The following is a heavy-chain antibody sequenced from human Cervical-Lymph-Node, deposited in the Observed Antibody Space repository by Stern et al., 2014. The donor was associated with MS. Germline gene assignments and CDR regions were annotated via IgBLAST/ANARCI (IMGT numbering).Heavy chain of an antibody. Sequence: EVQLVESGGGLVQPGGSLRLSWAASGFTFSSYSMNWVRQAPGKGLEWVSYISSSSSTIYYADAVKGRFTISRDNAKNSLYLQMNSLRAEDTAVYYCARAEDYYDSSGYLGYYFDYWGQGTLVTVSS. V-gene: IGHV3-48*01. D-gene: IGHD3-22*01. CDR2: ISSSSSTI. CDR1: GFTFSSYS. J-gene: IGHJ4*02. CDR3: ARAEDYYDSSGYLGYYFDY.